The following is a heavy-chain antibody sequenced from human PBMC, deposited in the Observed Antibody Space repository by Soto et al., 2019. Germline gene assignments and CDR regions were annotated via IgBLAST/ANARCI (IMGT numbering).Heavy chain of an antibody. V-gene: IGHV1-3*01. Sequence: VSVEVTCKASGYTFTSYAMHWVRQAPGQRLEWMGWINACNGNTKYSQKFQGRVTITRDTSTSTAYMMLRSLRSDGTAVYYCAREIARAAAGTANWCDPWDQGTLVTFAS. CDR3: AREIARAAAGTANWCDP. J-gene: IGHJ5*02. CDR1: GYTFTSYA. D-gene: IGHD6-13*01. CDR2: INACNGNT.